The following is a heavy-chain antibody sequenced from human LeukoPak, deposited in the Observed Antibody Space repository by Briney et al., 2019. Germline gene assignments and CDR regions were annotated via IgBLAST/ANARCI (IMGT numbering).Heavy chain of an antibody. D-gene: IGHD2-8*02. CDR3: ARDDVTTNGGVIADSRLFDI. J-gene: IGHJ3*02. Sequence: ETLSLTCTVSGGSISSSSYYWGWIRQPPGKGLEWISSISGGSTYIYYADSVRGRFTISRDNAKNSVYLQMNSLRGEDTAVYYCARDDVTTNGGVIADSRLFDIWGQGTMVTVSS. CDR1: GGSISSSS. CDR2: ISGGSTYI. V-gene: IGHV3-21*01.